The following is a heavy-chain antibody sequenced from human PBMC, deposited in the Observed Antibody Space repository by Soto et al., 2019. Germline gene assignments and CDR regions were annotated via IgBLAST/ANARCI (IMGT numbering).Heavy chain of an antibody. CDR2: INSDGSTT. CDR3: ARDAYYDMGV. CDR1: GFTFSTYW. V-gene: IGHV3-74*01. Sequence: EVQLVESGGGLVQPGGSLRLSCAASGFTFSTYWMHWVRQAPGKGLVWVSRINSDGSTTNYADSVKGRFTISRDNAKNTLYLQMNSLRAEDTAVYLCARDAYYDMGVWGQGTTVTVSS. J-gene: IGHJ6*02.